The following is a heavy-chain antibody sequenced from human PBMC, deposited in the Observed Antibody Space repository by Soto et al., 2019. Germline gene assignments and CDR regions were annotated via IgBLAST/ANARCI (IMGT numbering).Heavy chain of an antibody. J-gene: IGHJ4*02. CDR2: IYHSGST. Sequence: PSETLSLTCAVYGGSFSGYYWSWIRQPPGKGLEWIGEIYHSGSTNHNPSLKSRVIISVDKSRNQFSLKLSSVTAADTAVYFCAGHRENSFGPYDDWGKGTRATVPS. V-gene: IGHV4-34*01. D-gene: IGHD5-18*01. CDR1: GGSFSGYY. CDR3: AGHRENSFGPYDD.